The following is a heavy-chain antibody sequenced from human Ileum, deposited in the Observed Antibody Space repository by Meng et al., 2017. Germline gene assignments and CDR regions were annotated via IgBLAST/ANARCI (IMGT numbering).Heavy chain of an antibody. J-gene: IGHJ4*02. CDR2: INHSGST. D-gene: IGHD3-22*01. CDR3: ARGGHDSSGYYSFDY. CDR1: GGSFSGYY. V-gene: IGHV4-34*01. Sequence: LEQSGAGMLKPSETLSLTCSVYGGSFSGYYWSWIRQPPGKGLEWIGEINHSGSTNYNPSLKSRVTISVDTSKNQFSLKLSSVTAADTAVYYCARGGHDSSGYYSFDYWGQGTLVTVSS.